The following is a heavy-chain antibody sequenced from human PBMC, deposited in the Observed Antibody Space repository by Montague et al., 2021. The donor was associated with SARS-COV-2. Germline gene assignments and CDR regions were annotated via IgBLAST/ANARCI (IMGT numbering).Heavy chain of an antibody. D-gene: IGHD5-24*01. CDR3: AGLQGDGSLYGMDV. Sequence: SETLSLTCTVSGGSISSYNWSWIRQPPGKGLECIGYIYNSGNTNYNPSLKSRVTISVDASKSQFSLKLSSVTAADTAVYYCAGLQGDGSLYGMDVWGQGTTVTVSS. J-gene: IGHJ6*02. CDR1: GGSISSYN. V-gene: IGHV4-59*01. CDR2: IYNSGNT.